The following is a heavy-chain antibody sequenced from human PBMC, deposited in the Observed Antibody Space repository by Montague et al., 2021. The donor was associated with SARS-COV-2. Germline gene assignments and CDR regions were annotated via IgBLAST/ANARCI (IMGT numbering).Heavy chain of an antibody. J-gene: IGHJ4*02. Sequence: SLRLSCAASGFTFSDYYMSWIRQAPGEGLEWVSYTSSTSSYTNYADSVKGRFTVSRDNAKSSLYLHMNSLRPEDTAVYYCARGVPPVYWGQGTLVTVSS. V-gene: IGHV3-11*05. CDR1: GFTFSDYY. CDR3: ARGVPPVY. D-gene: IGHD2-2*01. CDR2: TSSTSSYT.